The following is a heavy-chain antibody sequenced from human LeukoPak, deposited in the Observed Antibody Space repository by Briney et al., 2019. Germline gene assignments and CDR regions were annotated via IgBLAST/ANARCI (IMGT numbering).Heavy chain of an antibody. D-gene: IGHD3-22*01. V-gene: IGHV1-69*13. CDR2: IIPIFGTA. Sequence: SVKVSCKASGGTFSSYAISWVRQAPGQGLEWMEGIIPIFGTANYEQKFQGRVTITADEATSTAYMELSSLRSEDTAVYYCARALLTDSYDSSGPFDYWGQGPLVTVSS. CDR1: GGTFSSYA. J-gene: IGHJ4*02. CDR3: ARALLTDSYDSSGPFDY.